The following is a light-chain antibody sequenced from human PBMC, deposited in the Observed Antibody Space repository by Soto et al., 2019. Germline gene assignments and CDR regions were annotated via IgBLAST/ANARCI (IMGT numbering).Light chain of an antibody. V-gene: IGKV3-20*01. CDR3: YQYGNAPSFT. CDR2: GAS. J-gene: IGKJ3*01. CDR1: QTISSSS. Sequence: EIVLTQSPGTLSLSPGERATLSCRASQTISSSSLAWYQQKPGQDPRMLIYGASSRATDILDRFSGSGSGTDVCLTISRLDPADCAVYFCYQYGNAPSFTFVHENKVDI.